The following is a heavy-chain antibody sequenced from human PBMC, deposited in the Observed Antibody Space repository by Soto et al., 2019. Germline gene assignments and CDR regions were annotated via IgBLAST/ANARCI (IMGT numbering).Heavy chain of an antibody. Sequence: QVQLVESGGGVVQPGRSLRLSCAASGFTFDSHTMHWVRQAPGKGLEWVALISFDGSLKYDADSVKGRFTISRDNFQNTLFLEMNSLRAEDTGVYYCARTYSSSWNYFDYWGQGTLVTVSS. CDR3: ARTYSSSWNYFDY. V-gene: IGHV3-30*04. CDR1: GFTFDSHT. D-gene: IGHD6-13*01. J-gene: IGHJ4*02. CDR2: ISFDGSLK.